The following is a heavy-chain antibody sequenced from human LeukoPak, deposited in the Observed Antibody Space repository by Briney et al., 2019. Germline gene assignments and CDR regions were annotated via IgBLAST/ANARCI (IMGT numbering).Heavy chain of an antibody. V-gene: IGHV3-30-3*01. D-gene: IGHD5-24*01. CDR2: ISYDGNNK. CDR1: GFTFMSYA. Sequence: GGALRLSCEASGFTFMSYAMNWVRQAPGKGLEWVAVISYDGNNKYYADSVKGRFTISRDNSKNMLYLQMNSLRAEDTAIYYCARARRWLQLDFDYWGQGTLVTVSS. CDR3: ARARRWLQLDFDY. J-gene: IGHJ4*02.